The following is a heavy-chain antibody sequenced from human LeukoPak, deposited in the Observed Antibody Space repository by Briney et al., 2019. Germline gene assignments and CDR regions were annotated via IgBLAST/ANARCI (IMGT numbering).Heavy chain of an antibody. CDR1: GGSISGYY. CDR2: XYHNGGT. V-gene: IGHV4-59*08. J-gene: IGHJ4*02. D-gene: IGHD6-19*01. CDR3: ARHLRAVAGGRYFDY. Sequence: KPSETLSLTCTVSGGSISGYYWSWIRQPPGKGLXXXXXXYHNGGTNYNPSLQSRLTISVDTSKNQFSLKLSSVTAADTAVYYCARHLRAVAGGRYFDYWGQGTQVTVSS.